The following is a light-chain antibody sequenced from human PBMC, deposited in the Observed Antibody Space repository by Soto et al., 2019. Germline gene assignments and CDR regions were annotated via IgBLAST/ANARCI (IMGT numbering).Light chain of an antibody. CDR3: QQYGTSPDT. J-gene: IGKJ1*01. CDR1: QSVSSSY. V-gene: IGKV3-20*01. Sequence: EIVLTQSPGTLSLSPGEGATLSCKASQSVSSSYLAWYQQKRGQAPRLLIYGASSRATGIPDRFSGSGSGTDFTLTINRLEPEDFAMYYCQQYGTSPDTFGQGTKVDIK. CDR2: GAS.